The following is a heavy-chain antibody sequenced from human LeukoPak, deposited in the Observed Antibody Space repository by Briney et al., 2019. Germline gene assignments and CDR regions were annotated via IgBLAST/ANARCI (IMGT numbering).Heavy chain of an antibody. CDR1: GFTFNAYA. D-gene: IGHD1-26*01. V-gene: IGHV3-20*04. CDR2: INWNGGST. CDR3: ARVERGATTDY. J-gene: IGHJ4*02. Sequence: SXRLSCTASGFTFNAYAMNWVRQAXGKGLEWVSGINWNGGSTDYADSVKGRFTISRDNAKNSLYLEMNSLRVEDTAFYYCARVERGATTDYWGQGTLVTVSS.